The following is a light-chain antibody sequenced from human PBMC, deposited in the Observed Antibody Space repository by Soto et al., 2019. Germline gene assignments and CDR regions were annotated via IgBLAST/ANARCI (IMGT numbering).Light chain of an antibody. CDR1: QSVLYSSNNKNY. CDR3: QQYYSTPRT. Sequence: DIAMTQSPDSLAVSLGERATINCKSSQSVLYSSNNKNYLAWYQQKPGQPPKLLIYWASTRESGVPDRFSGSGSGTDFTLTIGSLQAEDVAVYYCQQYYSTPRTFGQGTKVDIK. J-gene: IGKJ1*01. CDR2: WAS. V-gene: IGKV4-1*01.